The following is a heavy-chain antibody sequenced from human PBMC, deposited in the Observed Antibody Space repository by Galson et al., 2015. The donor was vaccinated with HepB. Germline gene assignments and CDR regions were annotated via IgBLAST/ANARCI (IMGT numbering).Heavy chain of an antibody. J-gene: IGHJ6*02. CDR3: ASTAGGGYYYDGMDV. CDR2: INPSGSST. CDR1: GYTFTSYY. V-gene: IGHV1-46*01. D-gene: IGHD6-13*01. Sequence: SVKVSCKASGYTFTSYYMHWVRQAPGQGLEWMGIINPSGSSTSYAQNFQGRVTMTRDTSKSTVYMELSSLRSEDTAVYYYASTAGGGYYYDGMDVWGQGTTVTVSS.